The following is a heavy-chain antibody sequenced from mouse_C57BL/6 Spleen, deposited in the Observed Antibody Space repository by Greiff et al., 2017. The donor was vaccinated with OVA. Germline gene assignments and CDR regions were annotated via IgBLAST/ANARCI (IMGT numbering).Heavy chain of an antibody. Sequence: EVQLVESGAGLVKPGASLKLSCAASGYTFTDYDMHWVSQAPEKGLEWVAYISSGNSTIYYTDTVKGRFTMARDNATDTQFLQMTSLRSEDTAMYYCAMMEYGSSYRSWFAYWGQGTLVTVSA. J-gene: IGHJ3*01. CDR3: AMMEYGSSYRSWFAY. CDR1: GYTFTDYD. D-gene: IGHD1-1*01. CDR2: ISSGNSTI. V-gene: IGHV5-17*01.